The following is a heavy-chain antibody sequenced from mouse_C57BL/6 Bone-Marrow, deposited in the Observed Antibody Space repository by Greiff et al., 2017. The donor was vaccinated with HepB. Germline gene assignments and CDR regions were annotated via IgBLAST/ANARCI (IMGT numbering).Heavy chain of an antibody. V-gene: IGHV14-4*01. CDR2: IDPENGDT. CDR1: GFNIKDDY. CDR3: TTWVIYYYGSSLFAY. J-gene: IGHJ3*01. D-gene: IGHD1-1*01. Sequence: EVQVVESGAELVRPGASVKLSCTASGFNIKDDYMHWVKQRPEQGLEWIGWIDPENGDTEYASKFQGKATITADTSSNTAYLQLSSLTSEDTAVYYCTTWVIYYYGSSLFAYWGQGTLVTVSA.